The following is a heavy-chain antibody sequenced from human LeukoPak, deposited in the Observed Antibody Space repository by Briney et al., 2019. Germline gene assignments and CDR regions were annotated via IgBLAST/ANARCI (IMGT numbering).Heavy chain of an antibody. CDR3: TRDREGMYSGYDHHFDFQH. J-gene: IGHJ1*01. Sequence: GGSLRLSCTASGFTFGDYAMSWVRQAPGKGLEWVGFIRSKAYGGTTEYAASVKGRFTISRDDSKSIAYLQMNSLKTEDTAVYYCTRDREGMYSGYDHHFDFQHWGQGTLVTVSS. D-gene: IGHD5-12*01. CDR1: GFTFGDYA. CDR2: IRSKAYGGTT. V-gene: IGHV3-49*04.